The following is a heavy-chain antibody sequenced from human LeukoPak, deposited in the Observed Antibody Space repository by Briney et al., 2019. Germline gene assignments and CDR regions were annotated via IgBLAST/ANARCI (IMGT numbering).Heavy chain of an antibody. CDR3: ARYVWGSYPGLYYFDY. J-gene: IGHJ4*02. Sequence: SESLSLTCTVSGASINSRTYYWAWIRQPPGKGLEWIGNIYYTGSTYYNPSLNSRVTISVDTSKNQFSLKLNSVTAADTAVYYCARYVWGSYPGLYYFDYWGQGTLVTVSS. D-gene: IGHD3-16*02. V-gene: IGHV4-39*07. CDR1: GASINSRTYY. CDR2: IYYTGST.